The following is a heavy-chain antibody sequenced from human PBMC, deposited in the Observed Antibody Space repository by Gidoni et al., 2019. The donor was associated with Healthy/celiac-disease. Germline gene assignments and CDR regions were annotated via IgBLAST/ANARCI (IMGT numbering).Heavy chain of an antibody. CDR3: ARDALGQLVSYRYFDL. J-gene: IGHJ2*01. V-gene: IGHV3-64*01. CDR2: ISSNGGST. D-gene: IGHD6-13*01. Sequence: EVQLVESGGGLVQPGGSLRLSCAASGFTFSRYAMHWVRQAPGKGLEYVSAISSNGGSTYYANSVKGRFTISRDNSKNTLYLQMGSLRAEDMAVYYCARDALGQLVSYRYFDLWGRGTLVTVSS. CDR1: GFTFSRYA.